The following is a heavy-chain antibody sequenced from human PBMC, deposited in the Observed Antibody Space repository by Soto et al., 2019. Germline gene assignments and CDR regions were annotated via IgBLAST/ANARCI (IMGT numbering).Heavy chain of an antibody. J-gene: IGHJ5*02. CDR1: GDSIGRGGYY. V-gene: IGHV4-61*08. CDR3: ARGGGVPALGDP. D-gene: IGHD3-16*01. CDR2: IYTTGST. Sequence: SGTLSLTCTVSGDSIGRGGYYWTWLRQHPGKGLEWIAYIYTTGSTNYNPSLNSRLTMSVDTSKNQVSLKLTSVTAADTAVYYCARGGGVPALGDPWGQGTLVTVSS.